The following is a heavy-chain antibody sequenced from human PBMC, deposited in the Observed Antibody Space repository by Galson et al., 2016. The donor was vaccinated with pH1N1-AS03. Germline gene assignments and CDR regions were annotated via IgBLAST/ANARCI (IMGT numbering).Heavy chain of an antibody. CDR3: ASRAKSGTLGAFDI. D-gene: IGHD1-26*01. V-gene: IGHV1-69*05. J-gene: IGHJ3*02. CDR1: GGTFGSYA. CDR2: IIPIFGTR. Sequence: SVKVSCKASGGTFGSYAVSWVRQAPGQGLEWMGGIIPIFGTRHYAQRFQGRVTMTTDSSTITAYMAMRNLTSDDTAVYFCASRAKSGTLGAFDIWGPGTLVIVSS.